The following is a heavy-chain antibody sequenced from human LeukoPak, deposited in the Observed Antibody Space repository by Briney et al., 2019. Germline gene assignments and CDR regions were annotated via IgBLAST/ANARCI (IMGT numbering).Heavy chain of an antibody. V-gene: IGHV1-18*01. J-gene: IGHJ5*02. D-gene: IGHD2-15*01. CDR1: GYTFTNYG. CDR2: ISAYNGNT. CDR3: ARGGVGYCSDSSCPISWFDP. Sequence: ASVKVSCKASGYTFTNYGITWVRQAPGQGLEWMGWISAYNGNTDYAQKLQGRVTMTTDTSTTTVYMELRSLRSDDTAVYYCARGGVGYCSDSSCPISWFDPWGQGTRVTVSS.